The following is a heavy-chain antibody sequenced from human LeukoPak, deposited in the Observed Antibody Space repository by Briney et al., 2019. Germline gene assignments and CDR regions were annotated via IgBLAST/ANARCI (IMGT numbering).Heavy chain of an antibody. CDR2: INHSGST. D-gene: IGHD6-13*01. CDR1: GGSSGYY. V-gene: IGHV4-34*01. CDR3: ARGRSSWYFLY. J-gene: IGHJ4*02. Sequence: SETLSLACAVYGGSSGYYWSWIRQPPGKGLEWIGEINHSGSTNYNPSLKSRATISVDTSKNQFSPKLSSVTAADTAVYYCARGRSSWYFLYWGQGTLVTVSS.